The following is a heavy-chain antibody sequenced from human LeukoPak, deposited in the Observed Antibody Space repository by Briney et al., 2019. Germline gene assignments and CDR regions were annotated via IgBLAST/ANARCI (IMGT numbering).Heavy chain of an antibody. CDR1: GYSIGSGYY. Sequence: PSETLSLTCTVSGYSIGSGYYWGWIRQPPGKGLEWIGSVYHSGSTYYNPSLKSRVTMSVHTSKNQFSLKLSSVTAADTALYYCARDPSSSGFDYWGQGTLVTVSS. J-gene: IGHJ4*02. D-gene: IGHD6-6*01. CDR3: ARDPSSSGFDY. CDR2: VYHSGST. V-gene: IGHV4-38-2*02.